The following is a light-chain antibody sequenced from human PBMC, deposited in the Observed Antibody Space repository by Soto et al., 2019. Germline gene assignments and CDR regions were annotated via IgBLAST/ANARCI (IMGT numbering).Light chain of an antibody. Sequence: DIQMTQSPSSLSASVGDRVTITCRASQTLFTYLNWYQHKPGKAPKLLVYDASTLQSGVPSRFSASGSGTDFTLTISNLQPEDFATYYCQQNYITPPFTFVGGTKVE. V-gene: IGKV1-39*01. CDR1: QTLFTY. J-gene: IGKJ4*01. CDR2: DAS. CDR3: QQNYITPPFT.